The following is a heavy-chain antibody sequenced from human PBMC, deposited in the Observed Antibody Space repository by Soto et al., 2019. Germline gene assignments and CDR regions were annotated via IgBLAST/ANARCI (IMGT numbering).Heavy chain of an antibody. D-gene: IGHD5-18*01. Sequence: EVQLVESGGGLVQPGRSLRLSCAASGFTFDDYAMHWVRQAPGKGLEWVSGISWNSGSIGYADSVKGRFTISRDNVXNALYLQMNSLRAEDTALYYCAKDRGYSYQWYFDLWGRGTLVTVSS. CDR3: AKDRGYSYQWYFDL. CDR1: GFTFDDYA. J-gene: IGHJ2*01. CDR2: ISWNSGSI. V-gene: IGHV3-9*01.